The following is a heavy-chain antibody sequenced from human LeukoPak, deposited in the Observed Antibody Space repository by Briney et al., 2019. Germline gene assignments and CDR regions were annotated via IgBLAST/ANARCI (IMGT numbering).Heavy chain of an antibody. J-gene: IGHJ5*02. CDR2: INHSGST. CDR1: GGSFSGYY. Sequence: PSETLSLTCAVYGGSFSGYYWSWIRQPPGKGLEWIGEINHSGSTNYNPSLKSRVTISVDTSKNQLSLKLSSVTAADTAVYYCARGVNVPTYYDFWSGYYVNWFDPWGQGTLVTVSS. V-gene: IGHV4-34*01. CDR3: ARGVNVPTYYDFWSGYYVNWFDP. D-gene: IGHD3-3*01.